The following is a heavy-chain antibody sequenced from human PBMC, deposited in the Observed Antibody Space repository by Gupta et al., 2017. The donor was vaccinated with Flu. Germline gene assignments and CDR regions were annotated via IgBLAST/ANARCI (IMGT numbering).Heavy chain of an antibody. CDR3: ARGGYASNWYFDS. J-gene: IGHJ4*02. Sequence: DVQLLKSGGDLIQPGDSLSLSCGASGFTFVNFAMSWLRQAPGKGLEWVSAISASGVTYYADSVEGRFTISRDNSKDTLYLQMRNVRVEDTAVYYCARGGYASNWYFDSWGLGAQVTVSS. CDR1: GFTFVNFA. V-gene: IGHV3-23*01. CDR2: ISASGVT. D-gene: IGHD6-13*01.